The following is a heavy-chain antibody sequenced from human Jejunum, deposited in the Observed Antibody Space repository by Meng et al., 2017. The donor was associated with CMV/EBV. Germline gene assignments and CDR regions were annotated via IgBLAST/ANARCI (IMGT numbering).Heavy chain of an antibody. Sequence: SGGTFSSYTITWVRQAPGQGLEWMGRVIPLLDESTCTQEFQGRVTITADRSTTTAYMELSSLRFEDTAVYYCARDQGWPSSALDIWGQGTMVTVSS. CDR3: ARDQGWPSSALDI. V-gene: IGHV1-69*08. D-gene: IGHD2-2*01. J-gene: IGHJ3*02. CDR1: GGTFSSYT. CDR2: VIPLLDES.